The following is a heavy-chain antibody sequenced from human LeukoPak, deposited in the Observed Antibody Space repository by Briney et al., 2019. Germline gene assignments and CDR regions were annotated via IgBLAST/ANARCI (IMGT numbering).Heavy chain of an antibody. J-gene: IGHJ3*02. Sequence: GGSLRLSCAASGFTFSLYEMNWVRQAPGKGLEWVSYITSSGSPIYYADSVKGRFTISRDNAKNSLYLQMNSLRAEDTAVYYCARVSGLDAFDIWGQGTMVTVSS. CDR1: GFTFSLYE. D-gene: IGHD3-10*01. CDR3: ARVSGLDAFDI. CDR2: ITSSGSPI. V-gene: IGHV3-48*03.